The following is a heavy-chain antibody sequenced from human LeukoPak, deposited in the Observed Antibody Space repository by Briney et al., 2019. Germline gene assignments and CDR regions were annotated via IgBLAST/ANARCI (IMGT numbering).Heavy chain of an antibody. CDR1: GYTFTSYD. CDR3: ASGMTTVTNAGFVY. D-gene: IGHD4-17*01. J-gene: IGHJ4*02. Sequence: ASVKVSCKASGYTFTSYDINWVRQATGQGLEWMGWMNPNSGNTGYAQKFQGRVTMTRNTSISTPYMELSSLRSEDTAVYYCASGMTTVTNAGFVYWGQGTLVTVSS. V-gene: IGHV1-8*01. CDR2: MNPNSGNT.